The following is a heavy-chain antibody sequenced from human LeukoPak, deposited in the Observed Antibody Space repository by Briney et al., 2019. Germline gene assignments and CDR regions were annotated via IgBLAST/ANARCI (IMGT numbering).Heavy chain of an antibody. CDR3: TRAPYSNYGNFDY. CDR1: VFTFGDYA. CDR2: IRSKSFGGTT. V-gene: IGHV3-49*04. J-gene: IGHJ4*02. Sequence: QPGRSLRLSCTGSVFTFGDYAMSWVRQAPGKGLEWVGFIRSKSFGGTTEYAASVKGRFTISRDDSKSIAYRQMNSLKTEDTAVYYWTRAPYSNYGNFDYWGQGTLVTVSS. D-gene: IGHD4-11*01.